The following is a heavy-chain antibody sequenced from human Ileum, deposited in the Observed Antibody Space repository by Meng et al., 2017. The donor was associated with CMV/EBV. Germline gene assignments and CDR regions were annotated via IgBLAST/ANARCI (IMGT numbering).Heavy chain of an antibody. V-gene: IGHV4-34*01. CDR1: GGCFSGYY. D-gene: IGHD5-24*01. Sequence: QAQLQEWGAGLFEPSETLSLTCAVYGGCFSGYYWSWIRQPPGKGLEWIGEINHSGSNNYNPSLKSRVTISVDTSKNQFSLKLSSVTAADTAVYYCARVPRRLTIRGYFDYWGQGTLVTVSS. J-gene: IGHJ4*02. CDR3: ARVPRRLTIRGYFDY. CDR2: INHSGSN.